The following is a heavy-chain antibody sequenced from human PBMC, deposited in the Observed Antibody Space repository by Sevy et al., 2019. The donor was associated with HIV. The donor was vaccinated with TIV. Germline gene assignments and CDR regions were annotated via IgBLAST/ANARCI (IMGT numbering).Heavy chain of an antibody. CDR1: GYTFTGYY. J-gene: IGHJ6*04. CDR2: INPNSGST. V-gene: IGHV1-2*02. CDR3: ARDSGGYSSPINV. D-gene: IGHD6-13*01. Sequence: ASVKVSCKASGYTFTGYYLHWVRQAPGQGLEWMGWINPNSGSTNYAQKFQGRVAMTRDTSIDTAYMYLSSLKSDDTAVYYCARDSGGYSSPINVWGNGTTVTVSS.